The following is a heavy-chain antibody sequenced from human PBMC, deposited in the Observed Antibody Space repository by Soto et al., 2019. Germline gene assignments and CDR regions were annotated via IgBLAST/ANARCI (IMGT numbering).Heavy chain of an antibody. Sequence: GGSLRLSCSASGFTSGTYAMHWVRQAPGKRLEYVSAITKTGDDSYYADSVRGRFTISRDNSKNTLYLQMSSLRAEDTAVYYCARRGPGTYFDYWGQGTLVTVSS. CDR2: ITKTGDDS. CDR1: GFTSGTYA. J-gene: IGHJ4*02. CDR3: ARRGPGTYFDY. D-gene: IGHD6-13*01. V-gene: IGHV3-64D*06.